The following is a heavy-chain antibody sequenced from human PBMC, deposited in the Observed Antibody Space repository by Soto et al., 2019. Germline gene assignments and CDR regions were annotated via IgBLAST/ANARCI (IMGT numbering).Heavy chain of an antibody. CDR1: GYTFTSYG. Sequence: ASVKVSCKASGYTFTSYGISWVRQAPGQGLEWMGWISAYNGNTNYAQKLQGRVTMTTDTSTSTAYMELRSLRSDDTAVYYCAIDQGITLFGVASFDYWGQGTLVSVAT. V-gene: IGHV1-18*01. CDR2: ISAYNGNT. D-gene: IGHD3-3*01. J-gene: IGHJ4*02. CDR3: AIDQGITLFGVASFDY.